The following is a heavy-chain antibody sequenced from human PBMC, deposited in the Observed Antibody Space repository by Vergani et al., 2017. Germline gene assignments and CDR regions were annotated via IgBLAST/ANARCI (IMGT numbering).Heavy chain of an antibody. CDR3: ARDGCSSTSCPSNYYYYYMDV. CDR2: IYYSGST. V-gene: IGHV4-59*01. D-gene: IGHD2-2*01. Sequence: QVQLQESGPGLVKPSETLSLTCTVSGGSISSYYWSWIRQPPGKGLEWIGYIYYSGSTNYNPSLKSRVTISVDTSKNTFSLKLSSVTAADTAVYYCARDGCSSTSCPSNYYYYYMDVWGKGP. J-gene: IGHJ6*03. CDR1: GGSISSYY.